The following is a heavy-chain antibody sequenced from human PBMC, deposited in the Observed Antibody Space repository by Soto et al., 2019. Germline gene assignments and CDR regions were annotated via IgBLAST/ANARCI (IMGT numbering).Heavy chain of an antibody. CDR2: ISYDGSNK. CDR3: AREDPTAEGFDY. CDR1: GFTFSSYA. V-gene: IGHV3-30-3*01. Sequence: QVQLVESGGGVVQPGRSLRLSCAASGFTFSSYAMHWVRQASGKGLEWVAVISYDGSNKYYADSVKGRFTISRDNSKNTLYLQMNSLRAEDTAVYYCAREDPTAEGFDYWGQGTLVTVSS. J-gene: IGHJ4*02.